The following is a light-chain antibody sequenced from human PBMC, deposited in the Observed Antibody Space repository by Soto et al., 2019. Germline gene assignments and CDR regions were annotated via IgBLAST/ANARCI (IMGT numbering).Light chain of an antibody. CDR3: QVWDTTNPVI. CDR1: NIEIKS. V-gene: IGLV3-21*02. J-gene: IGLJ2*01. CDR2: DDG. Sequence: SYELTQPPSVSVAPGQTARITCGGTNIEIKSVHWYQQKPGQAPVLVVYDDGDGTTGIPERFSGSKSGNTATLTTSRVEAGDEADYYCQVWDTTNPVIFGGGTKVTVL.